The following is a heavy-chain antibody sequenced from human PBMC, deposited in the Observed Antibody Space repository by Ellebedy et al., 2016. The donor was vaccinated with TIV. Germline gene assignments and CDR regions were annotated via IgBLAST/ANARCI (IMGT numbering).Heavy chain of an antibody. V-gene: IGHV3-23*01. CDR2: IVGSGGSR. J-gene: IGHJ4*02. CDR1: GCSFSSYA. CDR3: AKDRTPGDGYWVFDF. Sequence: GESLKISCAASGCSFSSYAMSWVRQAPGKGLEWVSGIVGSGGSRYADSVKGRFTISRDNSKSTLDLQMSSLRAEDTAVYYCAKDRTPGDGYWVFDFWGQGTLVTVST. D-gene: IGHD5-18*01.